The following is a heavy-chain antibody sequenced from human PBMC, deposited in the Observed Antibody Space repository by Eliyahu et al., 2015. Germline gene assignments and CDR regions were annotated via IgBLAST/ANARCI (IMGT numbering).Heavy chain of an antibody. D-gene: IGHD3-9*01. V-gene: IGHV3-11*01. CDR2: ISSSGSTI. Sequence: QVQLVESGGGLVKPGGSLRLSGAASGFTFXYXYXSWIRQAPGKGLEWVSYISSSGSTIYYADSVKGRFTISRDNAKNSLYLQMNSLRAEDTAVYYCAREGDILTASQVSDAFDIWGQGTMVTVSS. J-gene: IGHJ3*02. CDR1: GFTFXYXY. CDR3: AREGDILTASQVSDAFDI.